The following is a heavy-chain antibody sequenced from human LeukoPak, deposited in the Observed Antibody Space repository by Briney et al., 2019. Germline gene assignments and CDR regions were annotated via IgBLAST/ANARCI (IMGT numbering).Heavy chain of an antibody. J-gene: IGHJ5*02. CDR1: GGSISSYY. D-gene: IGHD3-3*02. Sequence: SETLSLTCTVSGGSISSYYWSWIRQPPRKGLEWIGYIYYSGSTNYNPSLKSRVTISVDTSKNQFSLKLSSVTAADTAVYYCARRVISEFSIDKGNWLDPWGQGTLVTVSS. CDR2: IYYSGST. CDR3: ARRVISEFSIDKGNWLDP. V-gene: IGHV4-59*01.